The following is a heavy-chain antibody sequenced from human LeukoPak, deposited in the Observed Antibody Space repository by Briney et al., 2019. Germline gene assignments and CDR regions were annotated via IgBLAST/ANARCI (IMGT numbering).Heavy chain of an antibody. CDR1: GFTFSSYA. J-gene: IGHJ5*02. V-gene: IGHV3-23*01. CDR3: AKGYCASFTCYSRFDP. D-gene: IGHD2-21*02. CDR2: ISGSGGTT. Sequence: PGGSLRLSCAASGFTFSSYAMSWIRQAPGKGLEWVSAISGSGGTTYYADSVKGRFTISRDNYKNKLLLQMNSLRAEDTALYYCAKGYCASFTCYSRFDPWGQGTLVTVSS.